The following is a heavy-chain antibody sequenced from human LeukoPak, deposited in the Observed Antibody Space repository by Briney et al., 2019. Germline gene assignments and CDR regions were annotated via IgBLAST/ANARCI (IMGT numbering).Heavy chain of an antibody. Sequence: GGSLRLSCEASGFIFSNYWMSWVRQAPGKGLEWVANIKQDGSVKNYVDSMEGRFIISRDNAKNLLYLQMNSLGAKDTAVYYCVRTSRSISSDYWGQGTQVTVSS. CDR2: IKQDGSVK. CDR1: GFIFSNYW. V-gene: IGHV3-7*01. D-gene: IGHD3-3*02. CDR3: VRTSRSISSDY. J-gene: IGHJ4*02.